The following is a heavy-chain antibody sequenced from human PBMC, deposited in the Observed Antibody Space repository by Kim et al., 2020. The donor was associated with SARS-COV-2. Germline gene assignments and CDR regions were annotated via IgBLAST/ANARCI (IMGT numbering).Heavy chain of an antibody. CDR1: GESFSGHL. D-gene: IGHD3-10*01. Sequence: SETLSLTCAVYGESFSGHLWTWISQAPGKGLEWIGEINDSGSTNYKPSLKSRVTISVDTSNNQFSLKLSSVTAADTAVYYCARVSGVWSYYYYFIMDVWG. CDR3: ARVSGVWSYYYYFIMDV. J-gene: IGHJ6*01. CDR2: INDSGST. V-gene: IGHV4-34*01.